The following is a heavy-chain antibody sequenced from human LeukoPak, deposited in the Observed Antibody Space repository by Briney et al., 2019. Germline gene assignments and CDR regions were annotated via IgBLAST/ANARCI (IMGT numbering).Heavy chain of an antibody. D-gene: IGHD1-26*01. CDR1: GYTFTAYY. Sequence: ASVKVSCKASGYTFTAYYMHWVRQAPGQGLEWMGWINLNSGGTNYAQKFQGRVTMTEDTSTDTAYMELSSLRSEDTAVYYCATDRAGIVGATRLFDYWGQGTLVTVSS. V-gene: IGHV1-2*02. CDR2: INLNSGGT. J-gene: IGHJ4*02. CDR3: ATDRAGIVGATRLFDY.